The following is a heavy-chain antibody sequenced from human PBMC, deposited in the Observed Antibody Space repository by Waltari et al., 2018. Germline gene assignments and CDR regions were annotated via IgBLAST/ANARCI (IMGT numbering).Heavy chain of an antibody. Sequence: QLQLQESGSGLVKPSQTLSLTCAVSGGSLRSVGYSWTWIRQPPGKGLEWIGYIYHSGSTYYNPSLKCRVTISVDRSKNQFSLKLSSVTAADTAVYYCARIVVVITDSWFDPWGQGTLVTVSS. CDR3: ARIVVVITDSWFDP. V-gene: IGHV4-30-2*01. CDR2: IYHSGST. J-gene: IGHJ5*02. D-gene: IGHD3-22*01. CDR1: GGSLRSVGYS.